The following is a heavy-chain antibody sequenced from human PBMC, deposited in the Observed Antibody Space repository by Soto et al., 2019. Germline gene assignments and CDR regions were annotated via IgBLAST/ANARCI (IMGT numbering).Heavy chain of an antibody. J-gene: IGHJ4*02. CDR3: ASPTPQRGSGFFFDY. CDR2: INPGHGKT. Sequence: ASMKVSRKAFGYTFTSYSIHLVRPAPRQRLEGMGRINPGHGKTKYSQKFPGRVTITRDTSPSTASMELSSPRSEDTAVYYSASPTPQRGSGFFFDYWGKGTLVTVSS. V-gene: IGHV1-3*01. CDR1: GYTFTSYS. D-gene: IGHD3-10*01.